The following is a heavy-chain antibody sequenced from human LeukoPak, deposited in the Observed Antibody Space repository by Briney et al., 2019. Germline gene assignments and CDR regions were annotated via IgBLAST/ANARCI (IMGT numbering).Heavy chain of an antibody. D-gene: IGHD4-17*01. CDR2: MNPNSGNT. CDR1: GYTFSSYD. Sequence: AASVKVSCKASGYTFSSYDINWVRQATGQGLEWMGWMNPNSGNTDYAQRFQGRVTMTRNTSISTAYMELSSLRSEDTAVYYCARGDFGDYFLDYWGQGTLVTVSS. V-gene: IGHV1-8*01. J-gene: IGHJ4*02. CDR3: ARGDFGDYFLDY.